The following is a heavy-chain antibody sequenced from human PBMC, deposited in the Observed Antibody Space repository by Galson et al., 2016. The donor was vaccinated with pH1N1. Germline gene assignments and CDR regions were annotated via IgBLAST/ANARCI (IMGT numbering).Heavy chain of an antibody. CDR1: GGSITSDSDF. CDR2: VSGTGST. V-gene: IGHV4-61*02. D-gene: IGHD3-3*01. Sequence: TLSLTCTVSGGSITSDSDFWTWIRQPAGKGLEWIRRVSGTGSTNYNPSLKSRVAISIDTSKSQFSLKMASVTAADTAVYFCARESLEWLIISGHRVQLNWFDPWGQGTLVTVSS. CDR3: ARESLEWLIISGHRVQLNWFDP. J-gene: IGHJ5*02.